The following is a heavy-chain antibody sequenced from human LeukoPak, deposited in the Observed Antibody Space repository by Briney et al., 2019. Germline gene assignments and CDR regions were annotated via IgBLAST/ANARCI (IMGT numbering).Heavy chain of an antibody. CDR1: GYTFTGYY. CDR3: ARPPLDEQWLVPSLGY. D-gene: IGHD6-19*01. Sequence: ASVKVCCKASGYTFTGYYMHWVRQAPGQGLEWMGWINPNSGGTNYAQKFQGRATMTRDTSISTAYMELSRLRSDDTAVYYCARPPLDEQWLVPSLGYWGQGTLVTVSS. CDR2: INPNSGGT. V-gene: IGHV1-2*02. J-gene: IGHJ4*02.